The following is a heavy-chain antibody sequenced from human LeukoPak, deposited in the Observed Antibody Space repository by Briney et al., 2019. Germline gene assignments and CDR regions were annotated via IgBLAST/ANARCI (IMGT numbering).Heavy chain of an antibody. Sequence: GRSLRLSCAASGFTFDDYAMHWVRQAPGKGLEWVSGISWNSGSIGYADSVKGRFTISGDNAKNSLYLQMNSLRAEDTALYYCAKDSIAAAGTGVYDYWGQGTLVTVSS. D-gene: IGHD6-13*01. CDR3: AKDSIAAAGTGVYDY. J-gene: IGHJ4*02. V-gene: IGHV3-9*01. CDR1: GFTFDDYA. CDR2: ISWNSGSI.